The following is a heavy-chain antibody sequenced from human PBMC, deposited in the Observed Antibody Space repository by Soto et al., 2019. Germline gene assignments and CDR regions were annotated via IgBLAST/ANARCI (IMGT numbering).Heavy chain of an antibody. Sequence: EVQLLESGGGLVQPGESLRLSCAFSGFIFGNYMMTWVRQAPGKGLEWVSTIRDGGESTYYADSVKGRITISRDNSKNTLYLHMDSLGVEDTAVYYCAPHVHCSGGSCHYDAFDIRGQGTMVTVSS. CDR3: APHVHCSGGSCHYDAFDI. V-gene: IGHV3-23*01. CDR2: IRDGGEST. J-gene: IGHJ3*02. D-gene: IGHD2-15*01. CDR1: GFIFGNYM.